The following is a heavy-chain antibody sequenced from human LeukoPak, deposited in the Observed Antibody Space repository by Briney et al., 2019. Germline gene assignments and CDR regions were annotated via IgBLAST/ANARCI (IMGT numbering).Heavy chain of an antibody. CDR1: GYTFTGYY. V-gene: IGHV1-2*02. D-gene: IGHD1-14*01. CDR2: INPSGGGT. CDR3: AGGITGGDY. J-gene: IGHJ4*02. Sequence: ASVKLSCTASGYTFTGYYIHWVRQAPGQGLGWMGWINPSGGGTNYAQTCEGRVTRTRDTSISTAYMERSRLRSDDTALYYCAGGITGGDYWGQGTLVTVSS.